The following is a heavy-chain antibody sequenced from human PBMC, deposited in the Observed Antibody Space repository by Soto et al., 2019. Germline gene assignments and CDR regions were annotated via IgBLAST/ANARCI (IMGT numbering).Heavy chain of an antibody. CDR2: IIPIFGTA. CDR1: GGTFSSYA. CDR3: ARADHRGAKVWSGLRAYGMDF. Sequence: SVKVSRKAAGGTFSSYAISWVRQAPGQGLEWMGGIIPIFGTANYAQKFQGRVTITADESTSTDYMELSSLRSEDTAVYYCARADHRGAKVWSGLRAYGMDFWGQGTPVTGS. D-gene: IGHD3-3*01. V-gene: IGHV1-69*13. J-gene: IGHJ6*01.